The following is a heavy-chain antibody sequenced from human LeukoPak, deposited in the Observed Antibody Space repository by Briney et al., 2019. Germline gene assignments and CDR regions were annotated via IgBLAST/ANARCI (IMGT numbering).Heavy chain of an antibody. CDR1: GFTFSNYL. Sequence: GGSLRLSCAASGFTFSNYLMHWVRQAPGKGVGWVSRINSDGGSTSCADSVKGRFTISRDNAKNTLYLQMNSLRAEDTAVYYCARVINTYYDILTGYYYYYYGMDVWGQGTTVTVSS. D-gene: IGHD3-9*01. J-gene: IGHJ6*02. V-gene: IGHV3-74*01. CDR2: INSDGGST. CDR3: ARVINTYYDILTGYYYYYYGMDV.